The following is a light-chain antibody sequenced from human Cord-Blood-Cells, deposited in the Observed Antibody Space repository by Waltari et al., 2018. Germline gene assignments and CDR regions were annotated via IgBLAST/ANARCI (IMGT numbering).Light chain of an antibody. V-gene: IGLV2-14*01. J-gene: IGLJ1*01. CDR2: DFR. CDR3: SSYTSSSTDF. Sequence: QSALTQPASVSGSLGQSITISCPATSSVVGGFTYVSWYQQHPGKAPKPMIYDFRNRPAGVSKRFTGSKSGNTASLTNSGLEAEDEADYYCSSYTSSSTDFFGTGTKLTVL. CDR1: SSVVGGFTY.